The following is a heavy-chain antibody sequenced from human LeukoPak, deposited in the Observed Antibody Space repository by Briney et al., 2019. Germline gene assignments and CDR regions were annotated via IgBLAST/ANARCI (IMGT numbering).Heavy chain of an antibody. Sequence: PGGSLRLSCAASGFTFSSYGMSWVRQAPGKGLEWVSYISSSGSTIYYADSVKGRFTISRDNAKNSLYLQMNSLRAEDTAVYYCARDYYGSGSSFDPWGQGTLVTVSS. CDR2: ISSSGSTI. CDR3: ARDYYGSGSSFDP. J-gene: IGHJ5*02. D-gene: IGHD3-10*01. V-gene: IGHV3-48*04. CDR1: GFTFSSYG.